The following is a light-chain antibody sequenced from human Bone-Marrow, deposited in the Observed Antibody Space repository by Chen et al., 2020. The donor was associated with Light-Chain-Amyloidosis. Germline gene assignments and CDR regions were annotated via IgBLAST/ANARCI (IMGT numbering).Light chain of an antibody. CDR2: EVN. CDR1: SSDVGGYNY. CDR3: NSYAGGNNFGV. Sequence: QSALTQPPSASGSPGQSVTISCTGTSSDVGGYNYVSWYQQHPGKAPKLIIYEVNKRPSGVPDRCAGSTSGNTASLTGCVLQAEDEADYDCNSYAGGNNFGVFGTGTKVTVL. J-gene: IGLJ1*01. V-gene: IGLV2-8*01.